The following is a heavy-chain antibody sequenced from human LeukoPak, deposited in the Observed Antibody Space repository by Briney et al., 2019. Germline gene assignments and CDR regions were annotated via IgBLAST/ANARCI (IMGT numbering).Heavy chain of an antibody. CDR2: IRRKPHSYTT. V-gene: IGHV3-72*01. Sequence: GGSLRLSCAASGFTFSDYYMDWVRQAPGKGLEWIGRIRRKPHSYTTEYAESVKGRFTISRDDSKNSLYVQMNSLRTEDTAVYYCARTILIDCNSGIRFDAFDIWGQGTMVTVSS. D-gene: IGHD2/OR15-2a*01. J-gene: IGHJ3*02. CDR1: GFTFSDYY. CDR3: ARTILIDCNSGIRFDAFDI.